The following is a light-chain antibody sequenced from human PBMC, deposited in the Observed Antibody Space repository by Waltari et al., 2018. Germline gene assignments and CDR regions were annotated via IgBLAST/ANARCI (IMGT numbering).Light chain of an antibody. CDR1: QSIANN. J-gene: IGKJ4*01. V-gene: IGKV3-15*01. Sequence: EIVMTQSPATLSVSPGERASLSCRASQSIANNLAWYQQKPGQPLRLLIYGASNRATDIPARFSARASGRDFTLTISSLQSEDFVVYYCQQYSTWPRVTFGGGTKVEIK. CDR3: QQYSTWPRVT. CDR2: GAS.